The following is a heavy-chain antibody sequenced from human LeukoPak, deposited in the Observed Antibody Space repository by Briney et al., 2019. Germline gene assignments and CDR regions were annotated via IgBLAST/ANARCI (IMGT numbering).Heavy chain of an antibody. J-gene: IGHJ6*02. CDR3: AKLHSQNYYYAMDV. V-gene: IGHV3-23*01. CDR2: ISDGGGST. D-gene: IGHD5-24*01. Sequence: PGGSLRLSCAASGFTFSNYAMNWVRQAPGKGLEWVSAISDGGGSTYYADSVKGRFTISRDNFKNTLYVQMDSLRAEGTAIYYCAKLHSQNYYYAMDVWGQGTTVTVSS. CDR1: GFTFSNYA.